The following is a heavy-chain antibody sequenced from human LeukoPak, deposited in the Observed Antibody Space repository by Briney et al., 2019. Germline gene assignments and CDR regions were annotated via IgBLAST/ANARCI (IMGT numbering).Heavy chain of an antibody. J-gene: IGHJ6*03. CDR1: GGSINRYY. CDR2: IYYASCT. V-gene: IGHV4-59*12. Sequence: SETLSLTCGVSGGSINRYYWAWLRQAPGKGLEGIGYIYYASCTNYNPSLKSRVTMSVDMSRNRFSLRMTSVAAADSAVYYCAREPGTMVRGSRRGYDDYYYMDVWGKGTTVTISS. D-gene: IGHD3-10*01. CDR3: AREPGTMVRGSRRGYDDYYYMDV.